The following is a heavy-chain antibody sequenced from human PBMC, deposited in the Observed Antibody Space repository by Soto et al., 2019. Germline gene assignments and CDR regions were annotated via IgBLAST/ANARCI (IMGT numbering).Heavy chain of an antibody. Sequence: GGSLRLSCAASGSTFSSYAMHWVRQAPGKGLEWVAVISYDGSNKYYADSVKGRFTISRDNSKNTLYLQMNSLRAEDTAVYYCARDLGSSSGTYGPDYWGQGTLVTVSS. D-gene: IGHD1-26*01. CDR3: ARDLGSSSGTYGPDY. CDR2: ISYDGSNK. CDR1: GSTFSSYA. J-gene: IGHJ4*02. V-gene: IGHV3-30-3*01.